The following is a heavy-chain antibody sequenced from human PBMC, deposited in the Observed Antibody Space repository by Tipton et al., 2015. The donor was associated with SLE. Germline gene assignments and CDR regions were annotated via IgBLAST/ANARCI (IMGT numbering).Heavy chain of an antibody. CDR1: GGSISPHY. D-gene: IGHD3-10*01. V-gene: IGHV4-59*11. Sequence: LRLSCTVSGGSISPHYWSWIRQPPGKGLEWIGYIYFGGSTTYNPSLKSRVTISVDTSKNQFSLRLTSVTAADTAVYYCARTDYYGLAGSWGQGTLVTVSS. CDR3: ARTDYYGLAGS. J-gene: IGHJ4*02. CDR2: IYFGGST.